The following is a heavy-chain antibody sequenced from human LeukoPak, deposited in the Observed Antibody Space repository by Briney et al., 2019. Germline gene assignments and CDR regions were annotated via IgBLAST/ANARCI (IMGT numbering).Heavy chain of an antibody. Sequence: GGSLRLSGAASGFTFSSYAMSWVRQAPGKGLEWVSAISGSGGSTYYADSVKGRFTISRDNSKNTLYLQMNSLRAEDTAVYYCAKDRDFLLRIFDYWGQGTLVTVSS. D-gene: IGHD3-3*01. V-gene: IGHV3-23*01. CDR3: AKDRDFLLRIFDY. CDR2: ISGSGGST. J-gene: IGHJ4*02. CDR1: GFTFSSYA.